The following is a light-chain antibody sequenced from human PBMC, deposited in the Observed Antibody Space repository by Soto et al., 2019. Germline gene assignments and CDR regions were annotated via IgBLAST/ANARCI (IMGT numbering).Light chain of an antibody. CDR2: GAS. Sequence: EIVMTQSPATLSVSPGERATLSCRASQSVSSNLAWYQQKPGQAPRLLIYGASTRATGIPARFSGSGSGTEFTHDISSLPAKDCVVFYCQQYNNWPYAFGHLTKLDIK. CDR1: QSVSSN. CDR3: QQYNNWPYA. V-gene: IGKV3-15*01. J-gene: IGKJ2*01.